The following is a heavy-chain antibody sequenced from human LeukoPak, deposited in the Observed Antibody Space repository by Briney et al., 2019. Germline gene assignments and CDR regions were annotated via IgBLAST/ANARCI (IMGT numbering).Heavy chain of an antibody. Sequence: GGSLRLSCTASGFTFGDYAMSWVRQAPGKGLEWVGFIRSKAYGGTTEYAASVKGRFTISRDDSKSIAYLQMNSLRAEDTAVYYCARDPYSSGWPSYYYYGMDVWGQGTTVTVSS. D-gene: IGHD6-19*01. CDR2: IRSKAYGGTT. J-gene: IGHJ6*02. CDR3: ARDPYSSGWPSYYYYGMDV. V-gene: IGHV3-49*04. CDR1: GFTFGDYA.